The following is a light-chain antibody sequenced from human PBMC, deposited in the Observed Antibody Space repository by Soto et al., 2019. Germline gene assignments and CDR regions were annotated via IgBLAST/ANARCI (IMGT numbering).Light chain of an antibody. J-gene: IGLJ1*01. CDR1: SSDVGSYNL. CDR2: EGS. Sequence: QSALTQPASVSGSPGQSITISCTGTSSDVGSYNLVSWYQQHPGKAPKPMIYEGSKRPSGVSDRVSGSKSGNTACLTISGLQSEDEADYYCCSYAGSSTWVFGTGTKVTVL. V-gene: IGLV2-23*01. CDR3: CSYAGSSTWV.